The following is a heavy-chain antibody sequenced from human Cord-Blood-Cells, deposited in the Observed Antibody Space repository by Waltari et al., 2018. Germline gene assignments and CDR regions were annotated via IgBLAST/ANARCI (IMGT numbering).Heavy chain of an antibody. CDR1: GSTFSSYG. Sequence: QVQLVESGGGVVQPGGSLGPSWAASGSTFSSYGMPWVRQAPGKGLEWVAFIRYDGSNKYYADSVKGRFTISRDNSKNTLYLQMNSLRAEDTAVYYCAKDSESGSYFGDYYYYYGMDVWGQGTTVTVSS. CDR2: IRYDGSNK. J-gene: IGHJ6*02. CDR3: AKDSESGSYFGDYYYYYGMDV. V-gene: IGHV3-30*02. D-gene: IGHD1-26*01.